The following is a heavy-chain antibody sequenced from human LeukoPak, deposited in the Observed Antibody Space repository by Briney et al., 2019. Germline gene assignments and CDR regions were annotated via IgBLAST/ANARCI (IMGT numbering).Heavy chain of an antibody. J-gene: IGHJ4*02. CDR3: ARGGGNFDY. V-gene: IGHV4-59*01. D-gene: IGHD3-16*01. CDR1: GGSISNYY. Sequence: SETLSLTCTVSGGSISNYYWSWIRQPPGKGLEWIGNVFYSGSTNYNPSLKSRVTISVDTSKNQFSLKLSSVTAADTAVYYCARGGGNFDYWGQGTLVTVSS. CDR2: VFYSGST.